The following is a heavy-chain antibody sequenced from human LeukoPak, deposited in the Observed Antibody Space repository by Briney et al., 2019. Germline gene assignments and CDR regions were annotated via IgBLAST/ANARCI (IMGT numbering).Heavy chain of an antibody. J-gene: IGHJ6*02. CDR3: ARDYCSSTSCYRSSNGMDV. CDR1: GFTFSDYA. CDR2: ISYDGSNK. Sequence: GGSLRLSCAASGFTFSDYAMHWVRQAPGKGLEWVAVISYDGSNKYYADSVKGRFTISRDNSKNTLYLQMNSLRAEDTAVYYCARDYCSSTSCYRSSNGMDVWGQGTTVTVSS. D-gene: IGHD2-2*01. V-gene: IGHV3-30-3*01.